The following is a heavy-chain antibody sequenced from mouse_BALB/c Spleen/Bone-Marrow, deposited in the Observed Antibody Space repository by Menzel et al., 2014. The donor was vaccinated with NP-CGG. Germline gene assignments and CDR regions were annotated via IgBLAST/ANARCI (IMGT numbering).Heavy chain of an antibody. J-gene: IGHJ4*01. V-gene: IGHV1-9*01. Sequence: VQRVESGAELMKPGASVKISCKATGYTFSNYWIEWIKQRPGHGLEWIGEILPGSGSSNYNEKLKSKATFTADTSSNTAYMQLSSLTSEDSAVYYCARTADGYYYAMDYWGQGTSVTVSS. CDR3: ARTADGYYYAMDY. D-gene: IGHD2-3*01. CDR1: GYTFSNYW. CDR2: ILPGSGSS.